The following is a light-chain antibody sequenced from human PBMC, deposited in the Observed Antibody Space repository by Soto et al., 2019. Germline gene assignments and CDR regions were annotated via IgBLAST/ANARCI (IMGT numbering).Light chain of an antibody. CDR2: DIS. CDR1: QDVTTN. V-gene: IGKV3-15*01. CDR3: QQYNNWPFS. Sequence: IVWTQSPGTLSLSPGERATLSCRAAQDVTTNFAWYQLKRGQPPRLLIYDISTRATGVPARFSGSGSGTEFTLTISGLQSEDFALYFCQQYNNWPFSFGQGTRRRL. J-gene: IGKJ5*01.